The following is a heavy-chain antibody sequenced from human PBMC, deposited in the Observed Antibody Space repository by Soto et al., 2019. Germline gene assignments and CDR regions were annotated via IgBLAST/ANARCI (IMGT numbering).Heavy chain of an antibody. CDR3: ARPKSEYDILTGYYSRAAFDI. CDR1: GGSISSSSYY. J-gene: IGHJ3*02. D-gene: IGHD3-9*01. Sequence: PSETLSLTCTVSGGSISSSSYYWGWIRQPPGKGLEWIGSIYYSGSTYYNPSLKSRVTISVDTSKNQFSLKLSSVTAADTAVYYCARPKSEYDILTGYYSRAAFDIWGQGTMVTVSS. CDR2: IYYSGST. V-gene: IGHV4-39*01.